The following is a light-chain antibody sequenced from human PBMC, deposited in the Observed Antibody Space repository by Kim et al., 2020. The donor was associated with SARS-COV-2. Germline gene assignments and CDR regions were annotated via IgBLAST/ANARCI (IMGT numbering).Light chain of an antibody. CDR1: SGHSSYA. V-gene: IGLV4-69*01. CDR3: QTWGTGIHVV. J-gene: IGLJ2*01. CDR2: LNSDGSH. Sequence: FKLTGTLSSGHSSYAIAWHQQQPEKGPRYLMKLNSDGSHSKGDGIPDRFSGSSSGAERYLTISSLQSEDEADYYCQTWGTGIHVVFGGGTQLTVL.